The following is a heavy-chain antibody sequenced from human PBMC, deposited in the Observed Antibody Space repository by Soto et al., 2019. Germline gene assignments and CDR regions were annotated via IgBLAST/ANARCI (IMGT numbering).Heavy chain of an antibody. CDR1: GYNFAGYW. CDR3: ARGGVSTRTFDY. D-gene: IGHD3-3*01. V-gene: IGHV5-51*01. CDR2: IYPSDSDT. J-gene: IGHJ4*02. Sequence: VESLKISCKGSGYNFAGYWIACGLEMPVKGLELMGIIYPSDSDTRYRPSFQGQVTISADKSISSAYLQWSSLRASDTAMYYCARGGVSTRTFDYWGQGTPVTVSS.